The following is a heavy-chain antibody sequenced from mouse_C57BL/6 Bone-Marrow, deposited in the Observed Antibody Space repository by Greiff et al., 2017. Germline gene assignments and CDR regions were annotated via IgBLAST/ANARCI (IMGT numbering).Heavy chain of an antibody. CDR3: ARGALFSSYPAWFAY. Sequence: VQLKESGAELVRPGSSVKMSCKTSGYTFTSYGLNWVKQRPGQGLEWIGYIYIGNGYTEYNETFKGKGTLTSDTSYSTAYMQLSSLTSEDSAIYFCARGALFSSYPAWFAYWGQGTLVTVSA. D-gene: IGHD1-1*01. V-gene: IGHV1-58*01. CDR2: IYIGNGYT. CDR1: GYTFTSYG. J-gene: IGHJ3*01.